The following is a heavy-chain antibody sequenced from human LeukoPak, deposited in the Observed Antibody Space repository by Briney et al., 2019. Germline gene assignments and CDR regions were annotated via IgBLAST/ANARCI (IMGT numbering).Heavy chain of an antibody. D-gene: IGHD5-12*01. CDR2: INSNGGST. V-gene: IGHV3-64*01. CDR3: ARLHGYALDY. J-gene: IGHJ4*02. Sequence: PGGSLRLSCAASGFTFSSYAMHWVRQAPGKGLEYVSAINSNGGSTYYANSVKGRFTISRDNSKNTLYLQMGSLRAEDMAVYYCARLHGYALDYWGQGTLVTVSS. CDR1: GFTFSSYA.